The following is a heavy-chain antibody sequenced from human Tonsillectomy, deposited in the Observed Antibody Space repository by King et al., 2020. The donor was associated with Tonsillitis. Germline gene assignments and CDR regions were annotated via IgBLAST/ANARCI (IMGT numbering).Heavy chain of an antibody. CDR3: ARRYGDYGTNWFDP. D-gene: IGHD4-17*01. J-gene: IGHJ5*02. V-gene: IGHV4-59*08. CDR1: GGSISNYY. CDR2: ISYSGST. Sequence: QLQESGPGLVKPSETLSLTCTVSGGSISNYYWSWIRQPPGKGLEWIGYISYSGSTNYNPSLKSRVTMSVATSKNQFSLKLSSVTAADTAVYYCARRYGDYGTNWFDPWGQGTLVTVSS.